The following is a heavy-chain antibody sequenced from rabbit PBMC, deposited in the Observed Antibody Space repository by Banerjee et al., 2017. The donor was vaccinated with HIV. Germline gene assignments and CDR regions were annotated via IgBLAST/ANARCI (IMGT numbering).Heavy chain of an antibody. V-gene: IGHV1S40*01. CDR3: ARGGSSGGSGINL. D-gene: IGHD1-1*01. J-gene: IGHJ4*01. CDR2: ISTSTGNT. CDR1: GFSFSNNYV. Sequence: QSLEESGGDLVKPGASLTLTCTASGFSFSNNYVMCWVRQAPGKGLELIACISTSTGNTYYASWAKGRFTISKTSSTTVTLQMTSLTAADTATFFCARGGSSGGSGINLWGPGTLVTVS.